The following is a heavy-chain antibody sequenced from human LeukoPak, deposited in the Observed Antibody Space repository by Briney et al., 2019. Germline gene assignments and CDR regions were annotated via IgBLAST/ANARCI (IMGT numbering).Heavy chain of an antibody. D-gene: IGHD6-19*01. Sequence: GVPLILPCVVSGFTYNSFCMIWVRQAPGKGLEWVANIKQDGSEKYYVDSVKGRLTISRDNAKNSLYRQMSSLRAEDTAVYYCAGGQGWLADYWGRGTLVTVSS. J-gene: IGHJ4*02. CDR2: IKQDGSEK. CDR1: GFTYNSFC. V-gene: IGHV3-7*05. CDR3: AGGQGWLADY.